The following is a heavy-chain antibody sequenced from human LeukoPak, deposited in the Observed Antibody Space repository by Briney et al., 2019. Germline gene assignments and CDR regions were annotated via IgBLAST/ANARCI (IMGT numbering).Heavy chain of an antibody. Sequence: PGGSLRLSCAASGFTFSSYDMHWLRQATGKGLEWVSAIGTAGYTYYPGSVKGRFTISRENAKNSLYLQMNSLRSGDTAVYYCARGTGGNSGYFQHWGQGTLVTVSS. CDR2: IGTAGYT. J-gene: IGHJ1*01. D-gene: IGHD4-23*01. V-gene: IGHV3-13*01. CDR1: GFTFSSYD. CDR3: ARGTGGNSGYFQH.